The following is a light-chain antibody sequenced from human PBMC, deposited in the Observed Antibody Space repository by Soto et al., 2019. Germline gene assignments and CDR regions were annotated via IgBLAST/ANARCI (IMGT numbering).Light chain of an antibody. Sequence: QSVLTQPASVSESPGQSITLSCTGANSDINNYDYVSWYRQFPGLAPQLIISEVTNRPSVISDRFSGSKSANTAYLTISGLQVEDEADYYCCSHTISGSGTPVFGGGTKLTVL. CDR2: EVT. V-gene: IGLV2-14*01. CDR1: NSDINNYDY. CDR3: CSHTISGSGTPV. J-gene: IGLJ2*01.